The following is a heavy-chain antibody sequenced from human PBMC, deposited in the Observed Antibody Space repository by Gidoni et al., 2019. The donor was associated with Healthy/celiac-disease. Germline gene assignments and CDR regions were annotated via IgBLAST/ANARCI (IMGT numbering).Heavy chain of an antibody. V-gene: IGHV1-2*02. J-gene: IGHJ4*02. CDR1: GYTFTCYY. CDR3: ARDLYSSSSPVDY. CDR2: INPNRGGT. Sequence: VQLVQSGAEVKKPGASVKVSCKASGYTFTCYYMHWVRQAPGQGLELMGWINPNRGGTNYAQKFQGRVTMTRDTSISTAYMELSRLRSDDTAVYYCARDLYSSSSPVDYWGQGTLVTVSS. D-gene: IGHD6-6*01.